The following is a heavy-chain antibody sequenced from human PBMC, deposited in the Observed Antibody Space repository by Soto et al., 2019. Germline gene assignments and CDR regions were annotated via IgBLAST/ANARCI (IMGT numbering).Heavy chain of an antibody. CDR2: ISNDGSNT. CDR3: ASPPQLGLGY. J-gene: IGHJ4*02. Sequence: GGSLRLSCAASGFTFNNYWMYWVRQAPGKGLVCVSRISNDGSNTDYADSVKGRFTISRDNAKSTLYLQMSSLRAEDTGVDYCASPPQLGLGYWGQGTLVTVSS. CDR1: GFTFNNYW. D-gene: IGHD3-16*01. V-gene: IGHV3-74*01.